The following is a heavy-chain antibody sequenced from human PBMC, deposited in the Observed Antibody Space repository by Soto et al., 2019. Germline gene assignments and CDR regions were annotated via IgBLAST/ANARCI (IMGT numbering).Heavy chain of an antibody. CDR2: ISYDGSNK. CDR3: AKDRIKIVVVAATLDY. D-gene: IGHD2-15*01. V-gene: IGHV3-30*18. CDR1: GFTFSSYG. Sequence: QVQLVESGGGVVQPGRSLRLSCVASGFTFSSYGMHWVRQAPGKGLEWVAVISYDGSNKYYADSVKGRFTISRDNSKNTLYLQMYSVGAEDTAVYYCAKDRIKIVVVAATLDYWGQGTLVTV. J-gene: IGHJ4*02.